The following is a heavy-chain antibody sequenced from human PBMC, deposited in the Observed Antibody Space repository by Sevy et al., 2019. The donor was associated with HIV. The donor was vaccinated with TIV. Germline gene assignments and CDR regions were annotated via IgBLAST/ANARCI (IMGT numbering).Heavy chain of an antibody. V-gene: IGHV1-69*06. CDR3: ARGESGSYFVFDF. D-gene: IGHD1-26*01. J-gene: IGHJ4*02. Sequence: ASVKVSCKASGDTFSSYALSWVRQAPGQGLEWLGGIIPMFGSSDYEQRFQGRLTITADISTNTAYMELSSLRPDDTAVYYCARGESGSYFVFDFWGQGTLVTVSS. CDR1: GDTFSSYA. CDR2: IIPMFGSS.